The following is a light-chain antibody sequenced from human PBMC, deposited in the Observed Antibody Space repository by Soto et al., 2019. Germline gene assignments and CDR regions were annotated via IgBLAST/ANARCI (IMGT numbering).Light chain of an antibody. CDR1: QSVSRY. V-gene: IGKV3-11*01. CDR2: DAS. CDR3: QQRSNWIT. J-gene: IGKJ5*01. Sequence: EIVLTQSPATLSLSPGERATLSCRASQSVSRYLAWYQQKPGQAPRLVIYDASYRATGIPARFSGSGSGTDFTLTISSLEPEDFAVYYCQQRSNWITFGQGTRLESK.